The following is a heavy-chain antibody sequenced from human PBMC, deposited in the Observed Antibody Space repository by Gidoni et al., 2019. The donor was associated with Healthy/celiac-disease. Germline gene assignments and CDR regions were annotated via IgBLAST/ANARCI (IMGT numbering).Heavy chain of an antibody. V-gene: IGHV3-9*01. CDR1: GFTLDAYA. CDR2: ISWNSGSI. J-gene: IGHJ4*02. CDR3: AKGPPSESYSSGISPYYFDY. D-gene: IGHD6-19*01. Sequence: EVQLVESGGGLVQPGRSLRLSCAASGFTLDAYAIHWVRQAPGKGLDWVSGISWNSGSIGYADSVKGRFTISRANAKNSLYLQMNSLRAEDTALYYCAKGPPSESYSSGISPYYFDYWGQGTLVTVSS.